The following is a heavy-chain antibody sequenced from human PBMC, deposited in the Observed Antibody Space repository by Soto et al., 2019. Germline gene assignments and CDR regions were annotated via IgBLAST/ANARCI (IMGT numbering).Heavy chain of an antibody. Sequence: RGSLRLSCAASGFTFSSYAMSWVRQAPGKGLEWVSAISGSGGSTYYADSVKGRFTISRDNSKNALYLQMNSLRAEDTAVYYCAKRYCTNGVCYSPYYYYYGMDVWGQGTTVTVSS. D-gene: IGHD2-8*01. CDR3: AKRYCTNGVCYSPYYYYYGMDV. V-gene: IGHV3-23*01. CDR1: GFTFSSYA. CDR2: ISGSGGST. J-gene: IGHJ6*02.